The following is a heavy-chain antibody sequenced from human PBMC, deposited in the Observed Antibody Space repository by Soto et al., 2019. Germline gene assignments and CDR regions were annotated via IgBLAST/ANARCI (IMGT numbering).Heavy chain of an antibody. CDR1: GYSISTGFN. CDR3: ARDWGTGFSLLDS. J-gene: IGHJ4*02. V-gene: IGHV4-38-2*01. CDR2: IYHSGST. D-gene: IGHD6-19*01. Sequence: SETMSLTCAVSGYSISTGFNWAWIRQPPGKGLEWIGSIYHSGSTYYNLSLKSRVTISSDASKNQISLKLSSVTAADTALYYCARDWGTGFSLLDSLGQGTL.